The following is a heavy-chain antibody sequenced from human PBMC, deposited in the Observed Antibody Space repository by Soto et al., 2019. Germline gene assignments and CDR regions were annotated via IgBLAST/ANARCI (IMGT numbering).Heavy chain of an antibody. D-gene: IGHD6-13*01. Sequence: HPGGSLRLSCAASGFTFSSYWMSWVRQAPGKGLEWVANIKQDGSEKYYVDSVKGRFTISRDNAKNSLYLQMNSLRAEDTAVYYCAREIRSGPSIAEQQLVFNYYGMDVWGQGTTVTVSS. CDR2: IKQDGSEK. J-gene: IGHJ6*02. V-gene: IGHV3-7*05. CDR1: GFTFSSYW. CDR3: AREIRSGPSIAEQQLVFNYYGMDV.